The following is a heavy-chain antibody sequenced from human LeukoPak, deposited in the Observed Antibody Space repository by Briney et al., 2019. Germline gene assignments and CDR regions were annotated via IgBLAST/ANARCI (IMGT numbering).Heavy chain of an antibody. Sequence: SDTLSLTCSFSFGPINSYYWICIPQPPAKALEWIVYIHYSGNTNYNPFLKSRVTISVAASKSQFYLKLSSVTAADTAVYYCARTTEGYCRGRSCYYYYYYMDVWGKGSTVTVSS. CDR2: IHYSGNT. CDR1: FGPINSYY. D-gene: IGHD2-15*01. V-gene: IGHV4-59*07. CDR3: ARTTEGYCRGRSCYYYYYYMDV. J-gene: IGHJ6*03.